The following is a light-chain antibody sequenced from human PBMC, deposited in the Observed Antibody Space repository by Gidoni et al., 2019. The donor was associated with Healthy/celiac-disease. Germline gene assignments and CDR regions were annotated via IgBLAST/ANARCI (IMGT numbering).Light chain of an antibody. V-gene: IGKV3-20*01. J-gene: IGKJ5*01. CDR1: HSVSSSY. Sequence: EIVLTQSPGTLSLSPGERATLSCRASHSVSSSYLAWYQQKPGQAPRLLIYGASSRATGIPDRFSGSGSGTDFTLTISRLEPEDFAVYYCQQYGSSQITVGQGTRLEIK. CDR3: QQYGSSQIT. CDR2: GAS.